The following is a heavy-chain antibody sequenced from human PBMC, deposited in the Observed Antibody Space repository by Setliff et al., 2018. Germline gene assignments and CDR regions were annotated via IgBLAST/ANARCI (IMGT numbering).Heavy chain of an antibody. Sequence: ASVKVSCKASGYTSNNYGVAWVRQAPGQGLDWMGWVTIYNGNTKYAQNLQGRLTLTTDRSTSTVYMELGSLTTDDTAIYYCARVESMVRGKNILRHFDYWGQGTQGTVSS. CDR1: GYTSNNYG. V-gene: IGHV1-18*01. CDR3: ARVESMVRGKNILRHFDY. CDR2: VTIYNGNT. D-gene: IGHD3-10*01. J-gene: IGHJ4*02.